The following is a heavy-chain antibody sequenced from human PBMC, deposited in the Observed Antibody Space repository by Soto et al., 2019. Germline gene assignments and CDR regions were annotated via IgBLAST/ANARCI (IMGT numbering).Heavy chain of an antibody. D-gene: IGHD1-7*01. CDR1: GGSFTSNSW. CDR2: IYRTGST. V-gene: IGHV4-4*02. CDR3: ASRDPGTSVDH. Sequence: SETLSLTCAVSGGSFTSNSWWTWVRQPPGQGLEWIGEIYRTGSTNYNPSLKSRVTISLDKSENQFSLKVTSLTAADTAVYYCASRDPGTSVDHWGQGTLVTVSS. J-gene: IGHJ5*02.